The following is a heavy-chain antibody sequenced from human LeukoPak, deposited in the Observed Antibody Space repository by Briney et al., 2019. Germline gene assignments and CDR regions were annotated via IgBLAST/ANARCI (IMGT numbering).Heavy chain of an antibody. Sequence: GGSLRLSCAASGFTFSDYDMHWVRQVTGKGLEWVSAIATAGDTYYPGSVKGRFTISRENAKNSLYLQMNSLRAGDTPVYYCARAKRYSGYYYYYYYMDVWGQGTTVTVSS. J-gene: IGHJ6*02. CDR1: GFTFSDYD. V-gene: IGHV3-13*01. CDR3: ARAKRYSGYYYYYYYMDV. CDR2: IATAGDT. D-gene: IGHD3-9*01.